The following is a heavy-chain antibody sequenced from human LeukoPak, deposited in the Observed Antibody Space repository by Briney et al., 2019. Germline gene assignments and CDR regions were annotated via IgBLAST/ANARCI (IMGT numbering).Heavy chain of an antibody. D-gene: IGHD4-17*01. V-gene: IGHV3-21*01. CDR2: ISSSSSYI. CDR1: GFTFSSYS. Sequence: GGSLRLSCAASGFTFSSYSMNWVRQAPGKGLEWVSSISSSSSYIYYADSVKGRFTISRDNAKNSLYLQMNSLRAEDTAVYYCARVLVLPRRNDYDDYGFDYWGQGTLVTVSS. CDR3: ARVLVLPRRNDYDDYGFDY. J-gene: IGHJ4*02.